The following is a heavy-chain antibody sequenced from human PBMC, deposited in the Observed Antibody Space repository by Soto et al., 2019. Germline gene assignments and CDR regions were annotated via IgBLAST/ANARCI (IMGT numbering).Heavy chain of an antibody. CDR3: AAETSYSSYDPQPT. Sequence: GGSLRLSCATSGFPFSHAWMNWVRQVPGRGLEWVGLIKSKAEGGATDYAAPAKGRFTISRDDSKSTVFLQMDSLKTEDTAVYYCAAETSYSSYDPQPTWGREAMVAASS. D-gene: IGHD5-12*01. J-gene: IGHJ4*02. CDR1: GFPFSHAW. CDR2: IKSKAEGGAT. V-gene: IGHV3-15*07.